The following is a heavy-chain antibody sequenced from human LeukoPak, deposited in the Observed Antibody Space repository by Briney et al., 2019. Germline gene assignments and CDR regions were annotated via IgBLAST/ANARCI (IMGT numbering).Heavy chain of an antibody. CDR1: DGSISTYY. J-gene: IGHJ4*02. CDR3: ATFYSNSLYFDY. D-gene: IGHD4-11*01. V-gene: IGHV4-4*09. Sequence: PSETLSLTCTVSDGSISTYYWSWIRQPPGKGLEWIGYIYTSGSTNYSPSLKSRVTISVDTSKNQLSLKLSSVTAADTAVYYCATFYSNSLYFDYWGQGTLVTVSS. CDR2: IYTSGST.